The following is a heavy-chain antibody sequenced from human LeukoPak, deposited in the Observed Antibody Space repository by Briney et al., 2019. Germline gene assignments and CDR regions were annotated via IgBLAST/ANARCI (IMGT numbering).Heavy chain of an antibody. CDR2: ISGGGGST. J-gene: IGHJ4*02. D-gene: IGHD6-19*01. CDR1: GFTFSSYA. V-gene: IGHV3-23*01. CDR3: AKDFDIYSSGWFFDY. Sequence: GGSLRLSCAASGFTFSSYAMSWVRQAPGKGLEWVSGISGGGGSTYYADSVKGRFTISRDNSKNTLYLQMNSLRAEDTAVYYCAKDFDIYSSGWFFDYWGQGTLVTVSS.